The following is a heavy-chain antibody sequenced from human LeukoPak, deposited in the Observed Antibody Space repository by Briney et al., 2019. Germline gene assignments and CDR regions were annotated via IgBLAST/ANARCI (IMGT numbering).Heavy chain of an antibody. CDR2: ISGSGGST. D-gene: IGHD3-9*01. J-gene: IGHJ4*02. CDR3: ARVAVLRYFDGQIPVYLDY. V-gene: IGHV3-23*01. Sequence: GGSLRLSCAASGFTFSSYAMSWVRQAPGKGLKWVSAISGSGGSTYYADSVKGRFTISRDNSKNTLYLQMNRLRAEDTAVYYCARVAVLRYFDGQIPVYLDYWGQGTLVTVSS. CDR1: GFTFSSYA.